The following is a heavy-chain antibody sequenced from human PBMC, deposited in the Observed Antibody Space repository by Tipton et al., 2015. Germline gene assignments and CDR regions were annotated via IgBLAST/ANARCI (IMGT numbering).Heavy chain of an antibody. CDR2: ISSSGFDI. J-gene: IGHJ6*02. Sequence: SLRLSCAASGFSFSDYYMNWIRQAPGKGLEWVSYISSSGFDIYYTDSVKGRFTISRDNSKNTLYLQMNSLRAEDTAVYYCAKDRDWFYYYGMDVWGQGTTVTVSS. V-gene: IGHV3-11*01. CDR3: AKDRDWFYYYGMDV. CDR1: GFSFSDYY. D-gene: IGHD3-9*01.